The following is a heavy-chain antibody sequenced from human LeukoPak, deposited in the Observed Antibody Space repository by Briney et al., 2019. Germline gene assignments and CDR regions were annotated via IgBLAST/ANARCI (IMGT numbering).Heavy chain of an antibody. CDR2: ISGSGGST. J-gene: IGHJ4*02. Sequence: QAGGSLRLSCAASGFTFSNYWMSWVRQAPGKGLEWVSAISGSGGSTYYADSVKGRFTISRDNSKNTLYLQMNSLRAEDTAVYYCAKDNRYGGYGPFDYWGQGTLVTVSS. V-gene: IGHV3-23*01. D-gene: IGHD5-12*01. CDR1: GFTFSNYW. CDR3: AKDNRYGGYGPFDY.